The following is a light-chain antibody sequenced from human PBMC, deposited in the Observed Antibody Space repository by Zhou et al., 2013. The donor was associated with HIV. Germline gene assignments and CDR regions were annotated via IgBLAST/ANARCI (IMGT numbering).Light chain of an antibody. Sequence: DIQLTQSPSFLSASVGDRVTITCRASQRISNYLAWFQQKPREAPKLLIYAASTLHGGVPSKFSGSGSGTEFTLTISSLQPEDVATYYCQKYNTAPWTFGQGTKVEMK. CDR3: QKYNTAPWT. CDR1: QRISNY. J-gene: IGKJ1*01. V-gene: IGKV1-9*01. CDR2: AAS.